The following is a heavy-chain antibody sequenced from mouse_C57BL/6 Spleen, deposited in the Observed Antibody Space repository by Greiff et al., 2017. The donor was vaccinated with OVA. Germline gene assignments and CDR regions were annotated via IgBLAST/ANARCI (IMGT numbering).Heavy chain of an antibody. CDR2: IYPGSGST. CDR3: ARGGYYGSSGGFAY. Sequence: QVQLQQPGAELVKPGASVKMSCKASGYTFTSYWITWVKQRPGQGLEWIGDIYPGSGSTNYNEKFKGKAALTVDTSSSTAYMQLSSLTSADSAVYYCARGGYYGSSGGFAYWGQGTLVTVSA. V-gene: IGHV1-55*01. J-gene: IGHJ3*01. CDR1: GYTFTSYW. D-gene: IGHD1-1*01.